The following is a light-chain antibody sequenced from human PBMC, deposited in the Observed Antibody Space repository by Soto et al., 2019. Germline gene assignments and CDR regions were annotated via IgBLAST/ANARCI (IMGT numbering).Light chain of an antibody. J-gene: IGKJ1*01. CDR2: QTS. CDR1: QYINTR. V-gene: IGKV3-11*01. Sequence: EIELTQSPATLSSFPGDRVTLSCRASQYINTRLAWYQHRPGQAPRLLIYQTSIRAAGIPARFSASGSGTDFTLTISDVQPEDFALYYCHQRQSWPRTFGQGTKVDSK. CDR3: HQRQSWPRT.